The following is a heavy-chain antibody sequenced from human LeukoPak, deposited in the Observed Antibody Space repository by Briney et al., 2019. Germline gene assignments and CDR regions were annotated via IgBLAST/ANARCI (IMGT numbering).Heavy chain of an antibody. Sequence: ASVKVSCKVSGYTLTELSMHWVRQAPGKGLEWMGGFDPEDGETIYAQKFQGRVTMTEDTSTDTAYMELSSLGSEDTAVYYCATGPSITIFGVVKYYYYGMDVWGQGTTVTVSS. CDR3: ATGPSITIFGVVKYYYYGMDV. CDR2: FDPEDGET. CDR1: GYTLTELS. J-gene: IGHJ6*02. D-gene: IGHD3-3*01. V-gene: IGHV1-24*01.